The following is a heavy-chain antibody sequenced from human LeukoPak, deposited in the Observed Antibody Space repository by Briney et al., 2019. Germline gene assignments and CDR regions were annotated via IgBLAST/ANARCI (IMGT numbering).Heavy chain of an antibody. CDR3: ASGYSYGSGYFDY. D-gene: IGHD5-18*01. CDR2: ISYDGSNK. CDR1: GFTFSSYG. V-gene: IGHV3-30*03. J-gene: IGHJ4*02. Sequence: PGGSLRLSCAASGFTFSSYGMHWVRQAPGKGLEWVAVISYDGSNKYYADSVKGRFTISRDNSKNTLYLRMNSLRAEDTAVYYCASGYSYGSGYFDYWGQGTLVTVSS.